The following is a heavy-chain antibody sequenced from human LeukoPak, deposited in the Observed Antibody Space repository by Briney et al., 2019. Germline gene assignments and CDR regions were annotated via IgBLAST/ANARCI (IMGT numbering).Heavy chain of an antibody. CDR2: ISGSGATT. CDR1: GFTFSSYA. D-gene: IGHD3-10*01. Sequence: GGSLRLSCAASGFTFSSYAMSWVRQAPGKGLEWVSAISGSGATTYYADSVKGRFTISRDNSKNTLYLQMSSLRAEDTAVYFCASFHYYGSGAYYLSYWGQGTLVTVSS. CDR3: ASFHYYGSGAYYLSY. J-gene: IGHJ4*02. V-gene: IGHV3-23*01.